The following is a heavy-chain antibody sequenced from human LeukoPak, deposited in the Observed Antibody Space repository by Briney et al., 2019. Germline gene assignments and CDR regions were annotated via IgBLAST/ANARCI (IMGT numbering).Heavy chain of an antibody. CDR2: INHSGST. D-gene: IGHD6-13*01. V-gene: IGHV4-34*01. J-gene: IGHJ4*02. CDR3: ARGQAAAGGGYDY. CDR1: GGSFSGYY. Sequence: SETLSLTCAVYGGSFSGYYWSWIRQPPGKGPEWIGEINHSGSTNYNPSLKSRVTISVDTSKNQFSLKLSSVTAADTAVYYCARGQAAAGGGYDYWGQGTLVTVSS.